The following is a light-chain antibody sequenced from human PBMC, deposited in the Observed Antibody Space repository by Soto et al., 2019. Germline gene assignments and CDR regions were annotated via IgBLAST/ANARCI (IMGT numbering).Light chain of an antibody. V-gene: IGKV1-6*01. CDR2: DVS. Sequence: AIQMTQSPSSLSASVGDRVTITCRASQDIRSNLDWYQQKPGKAPKLLIYDVSNLQSGVPSRFSGSGSGTDFTLTISSLQSEDFAVYYCQQYSNWPRTFGQGTKVDIK. CDR3: QQYSNWPRT. CDR1: QDIRSN. J-gene: IGKJ1*01.